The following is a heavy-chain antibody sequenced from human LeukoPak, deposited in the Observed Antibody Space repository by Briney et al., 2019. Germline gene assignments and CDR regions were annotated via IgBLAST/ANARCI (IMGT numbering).Heavy chain of an antibody. V-gene: IGHV5-51*01. D-gene: IGHD5-18*01. J-gene: IGHJ4*02. CDR2: IYPGDSDT. Sequence: GESLKISCKGSGYSFTSYWIGWVRQMPGKGLEWIGIIYPGDSDTRYSPSFQGQVTISADKSISTAYLQWSSLKASDTAMYYCARQVDTAMVTVDYWGQGTLVTVSS. CDR3: ARQVDTAMVTVDY. CDR1: GYSFTSYW.